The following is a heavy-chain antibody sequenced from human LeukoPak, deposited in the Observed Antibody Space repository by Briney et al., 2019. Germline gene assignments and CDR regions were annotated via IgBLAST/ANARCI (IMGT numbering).Heavy chain of an antibody. CDR2: INHSGST. Sequence: SETLSLTCAVYGGSFSGYYWSWIRQPPGKGLEWIGEINHSGSTNYNPSLKSRVTISVDTSKNQFSLKLSSVTAADTAVYYCAGRIAVAGTSYWGQGTLVTVSS. V-gene: IGHV4-34*01. CDR1: GGSFSGYY. D-gene: IGHD6-19*01. CDR3: AGRIAVAGTSY. J-gene: IGHJ4*02.